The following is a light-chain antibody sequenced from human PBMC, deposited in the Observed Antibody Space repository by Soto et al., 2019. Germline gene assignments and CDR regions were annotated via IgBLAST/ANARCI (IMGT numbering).Light chain of an antibody. CDR2: ADN. CDR1: SSSIGAGYD. CDR3: QSYDSSLHVV. J-gene: IGLJ2*01. V-gene: IGLV1-40*01. Sequence: QSVLTQPPSVSGAPGQRVTISCTGSSSSIGAGYDVHWYQQLPGTAPRLLIYADNNRPSGVPDRFSGSKSGSSASLAITGLQAEDEADYYCQSYDSSLHVVFGGGTKFTVL.